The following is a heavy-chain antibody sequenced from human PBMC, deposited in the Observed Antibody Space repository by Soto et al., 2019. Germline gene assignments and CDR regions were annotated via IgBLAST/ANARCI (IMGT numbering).Heavy chain of an antibody. J-gene: IGHJ4*02. CDR2: ISGSGGST. Sequence: GGSLRLSCAASGFTFSSYAMSWVRQAPGKGLEWVSAISGSGGSTYYADSVKGRFTISRDNSKNTLYLQMNSLRAEDTAVYYCAKDLYCSGGSCFGFDYWGQGTLVTVS. D-gene: IGHD2-15*01. CDR3: AKDLYCSGGSCFGFDY. V-gene: IGHV3-23*01. CDR1: GFTFSSYA.